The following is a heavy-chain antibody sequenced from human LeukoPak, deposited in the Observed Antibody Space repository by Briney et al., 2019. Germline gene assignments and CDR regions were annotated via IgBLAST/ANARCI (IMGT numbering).Heavy chain of an antibody. D-gene: IGHD6-19*01. CDR3: TTVFSGYSSGWYAG. Sequence: TGGSLRLSCAASGFTFSSYAMSWVRQAPGKGLEWVGRIKSKTDGGTTDYAAPVKGRFTISRDDSKNTLYLQMNSLKTEDTAVYYCTTVFSGYSSGWYAGWGQGTLVTVSS. CDR2: IKSKTDGGTT. V-gene: IGHV3-15*01. J-gene: IGHJ4*02. CDR1: GFTFSSYA.